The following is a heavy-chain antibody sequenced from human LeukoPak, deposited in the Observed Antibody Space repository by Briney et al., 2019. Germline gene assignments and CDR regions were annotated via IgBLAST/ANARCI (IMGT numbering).Heavy chain of an antibody. CDR2: INPNSGGT. CDR3: ARDVGYSSAEY. J-gene: IGHJ4*02. Sequence: YMHWVRQAPGQGLEWMGWINPNSGGTNYAQKFQGRVTMTRDASITTAYMELSRLRSDDTAIYYCARDVGYSSAEYWGQGTLVTVSS. CDR1: Y. V-gene: IGHV1-2*02. D-gene: IGHD6-19*01.